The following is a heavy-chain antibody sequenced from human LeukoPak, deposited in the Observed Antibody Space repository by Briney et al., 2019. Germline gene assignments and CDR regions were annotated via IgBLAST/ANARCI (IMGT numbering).Heavy chain of an antibody. D-gene: IGHD6-19*01. Sequence: AASVKVSCKASGYTFTSYDINWVRQATGQGLEWMRWMNLNSGNTGYAQKFQGRVTKTRNTSISTAYMELSSLRSEDTAVYYCARGAGYSSGWSIYAFDIWGQGTMVTVSS. J-gene: IGHJ3*02. CDR1: GYTFTSYD. V-gene: IGHV1-8*01. CDR2: MNLNSGNT. CDR3: ARGAGYSSGWSIYAFDI.